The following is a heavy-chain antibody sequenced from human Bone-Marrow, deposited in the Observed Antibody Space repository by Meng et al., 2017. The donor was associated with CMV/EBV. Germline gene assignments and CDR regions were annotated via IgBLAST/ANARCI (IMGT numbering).Heavy chain of an antibody. CDR2: LSHDDIDE. CDR3: ARDAATVGTHPPDY. CDR1: GFSFKTYT. V-gene: IGHV3-30*04. Sequence: GESLKISCAASGFSFKTYTMHWVRQAPGKGLECVTVLSHDDIDEYYADSVKGRFTISRDNSKTTLSLQMNTLTAEDPALYYCARDAATVGTHPPDYWGQGTLVTVSS. J-gene: IGHJ4*02. D-gene: IGHD4-23*01.